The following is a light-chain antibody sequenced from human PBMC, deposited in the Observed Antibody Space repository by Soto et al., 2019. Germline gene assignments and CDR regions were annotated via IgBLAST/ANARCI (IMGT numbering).Light chain of an antibody. V-gene: IGKV1-39*01. CDR3: KQSYSSQWT. CDR2: ASS. CDR1: RSISRY. Sequence: DIQMTHSPSSLSASVGDRVNMTCRASRSISRYLSWYQQKPGKAPNLLIYASSSLQSWVPSRFSGAGSGTDFSLTIGNLHPEDFAIYYCKQSYSSQWTFGQGTKVEI. J-gene: IGKJ1*01.